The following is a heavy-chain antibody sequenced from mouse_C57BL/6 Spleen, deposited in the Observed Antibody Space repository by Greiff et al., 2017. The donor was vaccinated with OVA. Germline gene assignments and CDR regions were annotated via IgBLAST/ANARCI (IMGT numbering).Heavy chain of an antibody. CDR3: AREDGNSDYAMDY. Sequence: EVQLQQSGPELVKPGASVKISCTASGYSFTDYNMNWVKQSNGKSLEWIGGINPNYGPTSYNQKFKGKATLTEDQSSSTAYMQLTSLTSEDAAVYYCAREDGNSDYAMDYWGQGTSVTVSS. V-gene: IGHV1-39*01. D-gene: IGHD2-1*01. CDR1: GYSFTDYN. J-gene: IGHJ4*01. CDR2: INPNYGPT.